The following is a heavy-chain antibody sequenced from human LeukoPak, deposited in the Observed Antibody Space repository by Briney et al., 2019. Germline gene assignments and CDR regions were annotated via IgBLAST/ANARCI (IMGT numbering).Heavy chain of an antibody. J-gene: IGHJ6*03. V-gene: IGHV3-21*01. CDR1: GFTFSSYS. D-gene: IGHD2-21*01. Sequence: RPGGSLRLSCAASGFTFSSYSMNWVRQAPGKGLEWVSSISSSSSYIYYADSVKGRFTVSRDNAKNSLYLQMNSLRAEDTAVYYCARGIFLYYYYYMDVWGKGTTVTISS. CDR3: ARGIFLYYYYYMDV. CDR2: ISSSSSYI.